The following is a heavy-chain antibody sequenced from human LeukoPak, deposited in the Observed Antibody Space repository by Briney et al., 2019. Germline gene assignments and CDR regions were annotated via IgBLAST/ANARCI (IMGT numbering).Heavy chain of an antibody. CDR1: GLTSGSYW. CDR2: IEHDGSER. CDR3: AAGTGWTSEY. J-gene: IGHJ4*02. Sequence: GLSLRLSCAASGLTSGSYWMTWVRHPPRQGLEWVANIEHDGSERNYMEPVKGRFTIPRDNGKNLLHLQMNNLRAEATAVYYCAAGTGWTSEYWGQGILVTVSS. D-gene: IGHD2-8*02. V-gene: IGHV3-7*03.